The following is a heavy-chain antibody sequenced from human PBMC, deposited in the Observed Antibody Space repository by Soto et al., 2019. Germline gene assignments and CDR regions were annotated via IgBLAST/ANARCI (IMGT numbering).Heavy chain of an antibody. Sequence: SVKVSCKASGGTFSSYAISWVRQAPGQGLEWMGGIIPIFGTANYAQKFQGRVTITADESTSTAYMELSSLRSEDTAVYYCAWKTRYYYGSGSPDYWGQGTLVTVSS. V-gene: IGHV1-69*13. CDR1: GGTFSSYA. CDR3: AWKTRYYYGSGSPDY. J-gene: IGHJ4*02. D-gene: IGHD3-10*01. CDR2: IIPIFGTA.